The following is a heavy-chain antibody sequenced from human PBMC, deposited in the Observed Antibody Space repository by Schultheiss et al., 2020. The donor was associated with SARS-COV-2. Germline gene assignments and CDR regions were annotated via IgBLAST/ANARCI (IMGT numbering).Heavy chain of an antibody. CDR2: IYYSGST. Sequence: GSLRLSCTVSGGSISSYYWSWIRQPPGKGLEWIGYIYYSGSTNYNPSLKSRVTISVDTSKNQFSLKLSSVTAADTAVYYCARDSGSYGWFDPWGQGTLVTVSS. J-gene: IGHJ5*02. CDR1: GGSISSYY. D-gene: IGHD1-26*01. CDR3: ARDSGSYGWFDP. V-gene: IGHV4-59*01.